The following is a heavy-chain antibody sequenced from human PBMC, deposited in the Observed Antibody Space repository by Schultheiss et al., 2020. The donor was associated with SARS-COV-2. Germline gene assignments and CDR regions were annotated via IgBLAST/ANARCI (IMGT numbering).Heavy chain of an antibody. D-gene: IGHD2-2*01. Sequence: GSLRLSCKGSGYSFTSYWIGWVRQMPGKGLEWMGIIYPGDSDTRYSPSFQGQVTISADKSISTAYLQWSSLKASDTAMYYCATSATILGYCSSTSCSFDYWGQGTLVTVSS. CDR1: GYSFTSYW. V-gene: IGHV5-51*01. CDR3: ATSATILGYCSSTSCSFDY. J-gene: IGHJ4*02. CDR2: IYPGDSDT.